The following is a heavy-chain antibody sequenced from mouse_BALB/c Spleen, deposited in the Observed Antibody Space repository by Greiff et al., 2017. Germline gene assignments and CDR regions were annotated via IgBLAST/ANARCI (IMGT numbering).Heavy chain of an antibody. J-gene: IGHJ3*01. CDR3: ARGYGNYFSWFAY. CDR2: IYPGSGST. D-gene: IGHD2-10*02. CDR1: GYNFTSYW. Sequence: QVQLKQPGAELVKPGTSVKLSCKASGYNFTSYWINWVKLRPGQGLEWIGDIYPGSGSTNYNEKFKSKATLTVDTSSSTAYMQLSSLASEDSALYYCARGYGNYFSWFAYWGQGTLVTVSA. V-gene: IGHV1-55*01.